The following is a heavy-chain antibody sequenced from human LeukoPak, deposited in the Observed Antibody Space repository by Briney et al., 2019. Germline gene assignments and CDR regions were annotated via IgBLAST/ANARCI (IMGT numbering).Heavy chain of an antibody. D-gene: IGHD3-22*01. V-gene: IGHV1-69*04. Sequence: SVKVSCKASGYTFTSYGISWVRQAPGQGLEWMGRIIPIFGIANYAQKFQGRVTITADKSTSTAYMELSSLRSEDTAVYYCARHSNYYDSSGYYYDYWGQGTLVTVSS. J-gene: IGHJ4*02. CDR3: ARHSNYYDSSGYYYDY. CDR1: GYTFTSYG. CDR2: IIPIFGIA.